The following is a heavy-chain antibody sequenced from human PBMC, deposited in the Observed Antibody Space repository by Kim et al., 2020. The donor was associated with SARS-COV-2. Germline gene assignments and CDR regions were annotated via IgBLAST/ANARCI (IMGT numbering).Heavy chain of an antibody. CDR2: TYYRSKWYN. Sequence: SQTLSLTCAISGDSVSSNSAAWNWIRQSPSRGLEWLGRTYYRSKWYNDYAVSVKSRITINPDTSKNQFSLQLNSVTPEDTAVYYCARVAYSSSWEPIHGVDVWGQGTTVTVSS. J-gene: IGHJ6*02. V-gene: IGHV6-1*01. CDR1: GDSVSSNSAA. D-gene: IGHD6-13*01. CDR3: ARVAYSSSWEPIHGVDV.